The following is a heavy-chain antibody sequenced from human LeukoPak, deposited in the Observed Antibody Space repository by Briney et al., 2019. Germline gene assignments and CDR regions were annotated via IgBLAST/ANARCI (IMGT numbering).Heavy chain of an antibody. CDR2: IYSSGST. CDR3: ARDRADYYYYYMDV. Sequence: SQTLSLTCTVSGGSISSGTYYWTWIRQPAGKGLEWIGRIYSSGSTSYNPSLDSRVRISIDTSKNQFSLKLSSVTAADTAVYYCARDRADYYYYYMDVWGKGTTVTVSS. J-gene: IGHJ6*03. CDR1: GGSISSGTYY. V-gene: IGHV4-61*02. D-gene: IGHD3-10*01.